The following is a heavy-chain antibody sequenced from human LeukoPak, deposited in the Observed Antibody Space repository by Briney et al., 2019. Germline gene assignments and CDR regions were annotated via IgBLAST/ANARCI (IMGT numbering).Heavy chain of an antibody. CDR2: INHSGST. V-gene: IGHV4-34*01. J-gene: IGHJ6*03. CDR3: ARGRRSGSYYLYYYYYMDV. CDR1: GGSFSGYY. D-gene: IGHD3-10*01. Sequence: SETLSLTCAVYGGSFSGYYWSWIRQPPGKGLEWIGEINHSGSTNYNPSLKSRVTISVDTSKNQFSLKLSSVTAADTAVYYCARGRRSGSYYLYYYYYMDVWGKGTTVTVSS.